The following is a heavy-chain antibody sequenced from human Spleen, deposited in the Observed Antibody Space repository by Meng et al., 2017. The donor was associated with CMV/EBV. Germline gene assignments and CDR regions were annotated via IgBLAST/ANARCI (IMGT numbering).Heavy chain of an antibody. CDR3: ARDNYGMYYVDY. CDR1: GGSISSYY. V-gene: IGHV4-59*01. J-gene: IGHJ4*02. CDR2: IYYSGST. D-gene: IGHD4-17*01. Sequence: GSLRLSCTVSGGSISSYYWSWIRQPPGKGLEWIGYIYYSGSTNYNPSLKSRVTISVDTSKNQFSLKLSSVTAADTAVYYCARDNYGMYYVDYWGQGTLVTVSS.